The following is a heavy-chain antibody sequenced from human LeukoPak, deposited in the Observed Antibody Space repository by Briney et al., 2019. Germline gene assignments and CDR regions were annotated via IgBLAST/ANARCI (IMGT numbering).Heavy chain of an antibody. CDR1: GDSISRYY. Sequence: SETLSLTCSVSGDSISRYYWRWIRQPAGKGLEWIGRMFTTENANYNPSLKNRITMSVDTSKNQFSLKLSSVTAADTATYYCAREITTTSRHFDSWGQGILVTVSS. D-gene: IGHD1-26*01. CDR2: MFTTENA. V-gene: IGHV4-4*07. CDR3: AREITTTSRHFDS. J-gene: IGHJ4*02.